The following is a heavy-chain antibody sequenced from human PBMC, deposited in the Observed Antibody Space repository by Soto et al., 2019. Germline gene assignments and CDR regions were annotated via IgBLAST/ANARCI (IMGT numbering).Heavy chain of an antibody. Sequence: QITLKESGPTLVKPTQTLTLTCTFSGFSLSTTAEGVGWIRQPPGKALEWLALIYWDDDERYSPSLKSRLTITKDPSKNQVVLTMTNVDPVDTATYYRAHGSCSSADCYPNPYLDYWGQGILVTVSS. CDR2: IYWDDDE. CDR1: GFSLSTTAEG. CDR3: AHGSCSSADCYPNPYLDY. D-gene: IGHD2-2*01. J-gene: IGHJ4*02. V-gene: IGHV2-5*02.